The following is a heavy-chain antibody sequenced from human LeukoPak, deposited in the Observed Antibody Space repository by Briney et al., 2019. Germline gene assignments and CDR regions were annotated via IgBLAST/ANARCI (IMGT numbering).Heavy chain of an antibody. CDR3: ARRGTRIAAAGPRGDLDY. J-gene: IGHJ4*02. Sequence: SETLSLTCTVSGGSLSSSSYYWGWIRQPPGKGLEWIGSIYYSGSTYYNPSLKSRVTISVDTSKNQFSLKLSSVTAADTAVYYCARRGTRIAAAGPRGDLDYWGQGTLVTVSS. V-gene: IGHV4-39*01. D-gene: IGHD6-13*01. CDR1: GGSLSSSSYY. CDR2: IYYSGST.